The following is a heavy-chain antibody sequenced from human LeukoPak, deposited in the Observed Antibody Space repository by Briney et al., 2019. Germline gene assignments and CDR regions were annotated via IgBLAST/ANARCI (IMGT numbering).Heavy chain of an antibody. V-gene: IGHV3-21*01. CDR3: ARGYSSGPDY. J-gene: IGHJ4*02. CDR2: ISSSGSNI. Sequence: PGGSLRLSCAASGFTFSSYSVNWVRQAPGKGLEWVSSISSSGSNIHYADSVKGRFTISRGNAENSPYLQMTSLRAEDTAMYYCARGYSSGPDYWGQGTLVTVSS. D-gene: IGHD6-19*01. CDR1: GFTFSSYS.